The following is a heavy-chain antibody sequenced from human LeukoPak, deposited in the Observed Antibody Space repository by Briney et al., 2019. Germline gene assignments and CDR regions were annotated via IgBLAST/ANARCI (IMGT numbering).Heavy chain of an antibody. Sequence: GGSLRLSCAASGLTFGNNWMHWVRQGLGKGLVWISRINSDGGGAIYADSVKGRFTVSRDNAKNTLYLQMNSLRAEDTAVYYCARDVPHNWFDTWGQGTLGTVS. CDR1: GLTFGNNW. CDR2: INSDGGGA. CDR3: ARDVPHNWFDT. J-gene: IGHJ5*02. V-gene: IGHV3-74*01.